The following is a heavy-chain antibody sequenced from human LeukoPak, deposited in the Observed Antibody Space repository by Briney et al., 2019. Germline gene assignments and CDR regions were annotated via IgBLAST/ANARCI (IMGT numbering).Heavy chain of an antibody. V-gene: IGHV3-30*02. Sequence: GGSLRLSCSASGFTFSTYCMHWVRQAPGKGLEGVAFIRYDGSNKYYADSVKGRFTISRDNSKNTLYLQMNSLRAEDTVVYYCAKDQEVGATTIDYWGQGILVTVSS. CDR1: GFTFSTYC. CDR2: IRYDGSNK. CDR3: AKDQEVGATTIDY. J-gene: IGHJ4*02. D-gene: IGHD1-26*01.